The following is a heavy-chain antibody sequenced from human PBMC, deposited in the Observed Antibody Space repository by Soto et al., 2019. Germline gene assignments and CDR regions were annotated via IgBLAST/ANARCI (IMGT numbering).Heavy chain of an antibody. J-gene: IGHJ4*02. V-gene: IGHV3-23*01. Sequence: SLRLSCAASGFTFSSYAMSWVRQAPGKGLEWVSAISGSGGSTYYADSVKGRFTISRDNSKNTLYLQMNSLRAEDTAVYYCARIHCSGGSCRPYYFDYWGQGTLVTVSS. CDR3: ARIHCSGGSCRPYYFDY. D-gene: IGHD2-15*01. CDR2: ISGSGGST. CDR1: GFTFSSYA.